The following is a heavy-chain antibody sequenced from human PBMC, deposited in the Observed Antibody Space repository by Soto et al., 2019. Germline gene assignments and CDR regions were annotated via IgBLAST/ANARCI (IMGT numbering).Heavy chain of an antibody. D-gene: IGHD6-19*01. CDR3: ARPKGIAVAGSDY. CDR1: GFTFSSYS. V-gene: IGHV3-21*01. Sequence: EVQLVESGGGLVKPGGSLRLSCAASGFTFSSYSMNWVRQAPGKGLEWVSSISSSSYIYYADSVKGRFTISRDNAKNSLYLQMNSLRAEDTAVYYCARPKGIAVAGSDYWGQGTLVTVSS. CDR2: ISSSSYI. J-gene: IGHJ4*02.